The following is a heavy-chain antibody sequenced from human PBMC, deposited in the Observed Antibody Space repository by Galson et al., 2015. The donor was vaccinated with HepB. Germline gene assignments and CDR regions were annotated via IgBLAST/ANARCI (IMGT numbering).Heavy chain of an antibody. Sequence: CAISGDSVSSNSAIWNWIRQSPSRGLEWLGRTYYRSKRYNDYSVSVKSRITISPDTSKNQFSLDTPVSTAYLQISSLKAEDTAVYYCAREGPEGWYNWNDEGWWFDPWGQGTLVTVSS. J-gene: IGHJ5*02. D-gene: IGHD1-1*01. CDR1: GDSVSSNSAI. CDR2: TYYRSKRYN. V-gene: IGHV6-1*01. CDR3: AEDTAVYYCAREGPEGWYNWNDEGWWFDP.